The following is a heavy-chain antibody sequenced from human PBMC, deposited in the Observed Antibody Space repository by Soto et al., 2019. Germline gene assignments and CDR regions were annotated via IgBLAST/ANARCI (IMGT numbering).Heavy chain of an antibody. J-gene: IGHJ5*02. CDR1: GYTFTGYF. V-gene: IGHV1-2*02. Sequence: GASVKVSCKASGYTFTGYFMHWVLQAPGEGLEWMGWINPNSGATKYAPKFQGRVTMTRDTSNRTAYLELSRLTSDDTAIYYCARGGGTTLAPLPWGQGTPVTVSS. CDR3: ARGGGTTLAPLP. CDR2: INPNSGAT. D-gene: IGHD3-16*01.